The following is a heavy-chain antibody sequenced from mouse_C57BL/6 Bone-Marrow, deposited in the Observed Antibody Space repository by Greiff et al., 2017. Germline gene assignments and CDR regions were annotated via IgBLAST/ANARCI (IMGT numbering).Heavy chain of an antibody. J-gene: IGHJ3*01. Sequence: QVQLQQPGAELVKPGASVKVSCKASGYTFTSYWMHWVKQRPGQGLEWIGRIHPSDSDNNYNQQFKGKATLTVGKYSSTAYMQLSSLTSEDSAVYYCAIGGLLSWFAYWGQGTLVTVSA. CDR1: GYTFTSYW. D-gene: IGHD2-3*01. CDR2: IHPSDSDN. V-gene: IGHV1-74*01. CDR3: AIGGLLSWFAY.